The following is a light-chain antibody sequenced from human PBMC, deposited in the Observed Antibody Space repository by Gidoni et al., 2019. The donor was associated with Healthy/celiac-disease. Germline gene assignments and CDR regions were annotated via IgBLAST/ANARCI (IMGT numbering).Light chain of an antibody. J-gene: IGKJ2*01. V-gene: IGKV1-5*03. Sequence: IQFSPSPYNLSASVRDRVTITCRASQSISSCLAWYQQKPGKAPKLLTYKASSLESGVTSRFRGRGSGTEFTSNISSLQPDEFATYYCQQYNRYSQTFGQGTKLEIK. CDR3: QQYNRYSQT. CDR2: KAS. CDR1: QSISSC.